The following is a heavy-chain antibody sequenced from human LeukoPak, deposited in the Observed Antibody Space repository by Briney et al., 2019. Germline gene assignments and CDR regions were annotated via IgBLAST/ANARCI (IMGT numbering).Heavy chain of an antibody. CDR3: ARGGRSDNWFDP. Sequence: PSGTLSLTCTVSGGSISSYYWSWIRQPPGKGLEWIGYIYYCGSTNYNPSLKSRVTISVDTSKNQFSLKLSSVTAADTAVYYCARGGRSDNWFDPWGQGTLVTVSS. J-gene: IGHJ5*02. CDR2: IYYCGST. CDR1: GGSISSYY. V-gene: IGHV4-59*01.